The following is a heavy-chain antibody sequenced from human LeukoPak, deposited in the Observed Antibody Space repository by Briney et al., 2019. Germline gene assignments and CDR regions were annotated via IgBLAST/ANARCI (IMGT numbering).Heavy chain of an antibody. V-gene: IGHV3-23*01. Sequence: GGSLRLSCEASGFTFSAYAMTWVRQAPGKGLEWVSSIGSDGKTHYSESVKGRFAISRDNSKSMLFLQLNSLRAEDTALYYCANRGSYAFDLWGQGTMVTVSS. CDR1: GFTFSAYA. J-gene: IGHJ3*01. CDR2: IGSDGKT. CDR3: ANRGSYAFDL. D-gene: IGHD3-10*01.